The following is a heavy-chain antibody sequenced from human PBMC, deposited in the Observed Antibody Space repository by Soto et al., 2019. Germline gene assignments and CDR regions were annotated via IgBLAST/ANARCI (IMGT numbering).Heavy chain of an antibody. Sequence: QVQLVESGGGVVQPGRSLRLSCAASGFTFSSYAMHWVRQAPGKGLEWVAVISYDGSNKYYADSVKGRFTISRDSSKNTLYRQMNSLRADDTAVYYCARDRYYYDRSGYYFDAFDIWGQGTVVTVSS. CDR1: GFTFSSYA. V-gene: IGHV3-30-3*01. CDR3: ARDRYYYDRSGYYFDAFDI. D-gene: IGHD3-22*01. CDR2: ISYDGSNK. J-gene: IGHJ3*02.